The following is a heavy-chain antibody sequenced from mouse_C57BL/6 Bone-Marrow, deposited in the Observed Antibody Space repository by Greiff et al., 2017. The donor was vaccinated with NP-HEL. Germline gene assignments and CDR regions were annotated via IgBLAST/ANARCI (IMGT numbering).Heavy chain of an antibody. CDR2: ISSGSSTI. Sequence: EVKVEESGGGLVKPGGSLKLSCAASGFTFSDYGMHWVRQAPEKGLEWVAYISSGSSTIYYADTVQGRFTISRDNAKNTLFLQMTSLRSEDTDMYYCARDYGSSYYAMGYWGQGTSVTVSS. CDR1: GFTFSDYG. D-gene: IGHD1-1*01. CDR3: ARDYGSSYYAMGY. J-gene: IGHJ4*01. V-gene: IGHV5-17*01.